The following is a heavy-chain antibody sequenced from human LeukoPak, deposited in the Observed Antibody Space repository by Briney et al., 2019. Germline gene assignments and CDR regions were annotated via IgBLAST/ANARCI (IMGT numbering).Heavy chain of an antibody. CDR3: ARAVLLWFGELTHDDAFDI. V-gene: IGHV7-4-1*02. CDR2: INTNTGNP. Sequence: ASVKVSCKASGYTFTSYAMNWVRQAPGQGLEWMGWINTNTGNPTHAQGFTGRFVFSLDTSVSTAYLQISSLKAEDTAVYYCARAVLLWFGELTHDDAFDIWGQGTMVTVSS. D-gene: IGHD3-10*01. J-gene: IGHJ3*02. CDR1: GYTFTSYA.